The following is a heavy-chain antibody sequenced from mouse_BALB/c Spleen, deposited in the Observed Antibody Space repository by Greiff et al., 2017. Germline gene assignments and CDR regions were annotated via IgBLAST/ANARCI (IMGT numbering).Heavy chain of an antibody. J-gene: IGHJ4*01. CDR3: TRREYGKGRNAMDY. Sequence: EVKLEESGGGLVQPGGSMKLSCVASGFTFSNYWMNWVRQSPEKGLEWVAEIRLKSNNYATHYAESVKGRFTISRDDSKSSVYLQMNNLRAEDTGIYYCTRREYGKGRNAMDYWGQGTSVTVSS. CDR1: GFTFSNYW. D-gene: IGHD2-10*02. CDR2: IRLKSNNYAT. V-gene: IGHV6-6*02.